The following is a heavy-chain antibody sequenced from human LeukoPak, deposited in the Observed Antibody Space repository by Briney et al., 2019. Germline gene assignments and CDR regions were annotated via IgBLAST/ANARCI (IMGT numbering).Heavy chain of an antibody. D-gene: IGHD4-17*01. J-gene: IGHJ4*02. Sequence: GGSLRLSCAASGFTFSNAWMSWVRQAPGKGLEWVGRIKSKTDGGTTDYAAPVKGRFTISRDDSKNTLYLQMNSLKTEDTAVYYCTTDLATVTTNSFDYWGQGTLVTVSS. V-gene: IGHV3-15*01. CDR3: TTDLATVTTNSFDY. CDR1: GFTFSNAW. CDR2: IKSKTDGGTT.